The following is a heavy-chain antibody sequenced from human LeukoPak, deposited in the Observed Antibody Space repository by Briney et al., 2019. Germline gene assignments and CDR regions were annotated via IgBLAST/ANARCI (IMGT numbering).Heavy chain of an antibody. D-gene: IGHD3-3*01. CDR2: LFHTRGA. CDR3: ARNGYYDFWSGPKGNWFDP. Sequence: NPSETLSLTCAVSGGSIGGYYWSWSRQPPGRGVEWIGNLFHTRGAWYKSSLKSRVTTSVDTSKNEFSLKLNSVTAADTAVYYCARNGYYDFWSGPKGNWFDPWGQGTLVTVSS. J-gene: IGHJ5*02. V-gene: IGHV4-59*01. CDR1: GGSIGGYY.